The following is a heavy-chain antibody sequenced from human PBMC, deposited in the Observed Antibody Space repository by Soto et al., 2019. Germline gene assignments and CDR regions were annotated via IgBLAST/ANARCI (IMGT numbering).Heavy chain of an antibody. J-gene: IGHJ6*02. CDR3: AREAYCGGDCYSDYYYGMDV. CDR2: ISSSGSTI. V-gene: IGHV3-11*01. CDR1: GFTFSDYY. D-gene: IGHD2-21*02. Sequence: GGSLRLSCAASGFTFSDYYMSWIRQAPGKWLEWVSYISSSGSTIYYADSVKGRFTISRDNAKNSLYLQMNSLRAEDTAVYYCAREAYCGGDCYSDYYYGMDVWGQGTTVTVSS.